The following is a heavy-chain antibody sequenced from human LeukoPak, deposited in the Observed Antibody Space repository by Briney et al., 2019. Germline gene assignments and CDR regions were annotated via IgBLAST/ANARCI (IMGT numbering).Heavy chain of an antibody. CDR1: GYSFTSYW. CDR2: IYPGDSDT. V-gene: IGHV5-51*01. Sequence: GESLKISCKGSGYSFTSYWIGWVRQMPGKGLEWMGIIYPGDSDTRYSPSFQGQVTISADKSINTAYLEWSSLKASDTAMYYCAREREGVVVPAEDNAFDIWGQGTVVTVSS. D-gene: IGHD2-2*01. J-gene: IGHJ3*02. CDR3: AREREGVVVPAEDNAFDI.